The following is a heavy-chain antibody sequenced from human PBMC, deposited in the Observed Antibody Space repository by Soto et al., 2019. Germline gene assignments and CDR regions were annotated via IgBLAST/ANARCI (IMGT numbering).Heavy chain of an antibody. CDR2: ISPGDSDT. V-gene: IGHV5-51*01. CDR3: ARPMDGYNLFGAFDI. J-gene: IGHJ3*02. CDR1: GYSFTSYW. D-gene: IGHD5-12*01. Sequence: GESLKISCKGSGYSFTSYWIGWVRQMPGKGLEWMGIISPGDSDTRYSPSFQGQVTISADKSISTAYLQWSSLKASDTVMYYCARPMDGYNLFGAFDIWGQGTMVTVSS.